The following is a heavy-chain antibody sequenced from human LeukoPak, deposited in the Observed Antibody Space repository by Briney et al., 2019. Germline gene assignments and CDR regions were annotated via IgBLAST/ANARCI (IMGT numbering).Heavy chain of an antibody. J-gene: IGHJ4*02. CDR1: GGSINNYY. Sequence: PSETLSLTCTVSGGSINNYYWSWVRQTPGKGLECIGYIYYTGSTNYNPSLKSRITMSVDTSTNQFSLKLTSVTAADTAVYYCARLSSGSNPPFDYWGQGTLVTVSS. V-gene: IGHV4-59*08. CDR3: ARLSSGSNPPFDY. CDR2: IYYTGST. D-gene: IGHD3-22*01.